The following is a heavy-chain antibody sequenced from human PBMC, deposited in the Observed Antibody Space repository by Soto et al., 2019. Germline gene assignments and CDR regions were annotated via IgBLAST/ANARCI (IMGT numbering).Heavy chain of an antibody. CDR1: GGSFSGYF. V-gene: IGHV4-34*01. CDR2: INHSGIT. CDR3: VRGPYNYNSRYFDF. J-gene: IGHJ4*02. D-gene: IGHD1-1*01. Sequence: SETLSLTCTVSGGSFSGYFWTWIRQPPGKGLEWLAEINHSGITNYNPSVESRVSMSVDTSKNQFSLRLYSVTAADTAVYYCVRGPYNYNSRYFDFWGQGTLVTVSS.